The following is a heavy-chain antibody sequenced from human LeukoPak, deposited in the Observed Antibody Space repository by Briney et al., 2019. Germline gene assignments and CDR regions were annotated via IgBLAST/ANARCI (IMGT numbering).Heavy chain of an antibody. CDR2: IKQDGSEN. CDR3: ARDRNTDFWSGYYTNYFDD. D-gene: IGHD3-3*01. J-gene: IGHJ4*02. V-gene: IGHV3-7*01. Sequence: GGSLRLSCAASGFTFRTYWMNWVRQAPGKGLEWVASIKQDGSENYYVDSVKGRFTISRDNAKNSVYLQMNSLRAEDTAVYFCARDRNTDFWSGYYTNYFDDWGQGTLVTVSS. CDR1: GFTFRTYW.